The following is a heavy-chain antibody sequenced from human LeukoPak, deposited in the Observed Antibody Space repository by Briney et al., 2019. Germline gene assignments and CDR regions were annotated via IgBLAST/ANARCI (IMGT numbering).Heavy chain of an antibody. CDR1: GFTFNTYA. CDR3: AKSTPYDSSGYFDY. Sequence: PGGSLRLSCAASGFTFNTYAMSWVRQAPGKGLEWVSAISGRDGSTYYADSVKGRFTISRDNSKNTLYLQMNSLRAEDTAVYYCAKSTPYDSSGYFDYWGQGTLVTVSS. CDR2: ISGRDGST. V-gene: IGHV3-23*01. J-gene: IGHJ4*02. D-gene: IGHD3-22*01.